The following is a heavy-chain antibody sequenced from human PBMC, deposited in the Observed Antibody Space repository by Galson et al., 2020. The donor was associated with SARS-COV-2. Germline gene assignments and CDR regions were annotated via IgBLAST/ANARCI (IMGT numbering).Heavy chain of an antibody. Sequence: SGPTLVKPTQTLTLTCTFSGFSLSTSGMCVSWIRQPPGKALEWLAPIDWDDDKYYSTSLKTRLTISKDTSKNQVVLTMTNMDPVDTATYYCARTHYDILTGRNWFDPWGQGTLVTVSS. J-gene: IGHJ5*02. V-gene: IGHV2-70*01. CDR3: ARTHYDILTGRNWFDP. CDR1: GFSLSTSGMC. D-gene: IGHD3-9*01. CDR2: IDWDDDK.